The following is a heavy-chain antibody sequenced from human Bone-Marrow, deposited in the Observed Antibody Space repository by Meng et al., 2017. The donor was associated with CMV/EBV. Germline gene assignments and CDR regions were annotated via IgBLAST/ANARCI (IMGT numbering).Heavy chain of an antibody. J-gene: IGHJ4*02. Sequence: GESLKISCAASGFTFSSYSMNWVRQAPGKGLEWVSYISSSGSTIYYADSVKGRFTISRDNAKNSLYLQMNSLRAEDTAVYYCARLGGYDFWSGYQDYWGQGTLVTVSS. CDR3: ARLGGYDFWSGYQDY. D-gene: IGHD3-3*01. CDR1: GFTFSSYS. CDR2: ISSSGSTI. V-gene: IGHV3-48*04.